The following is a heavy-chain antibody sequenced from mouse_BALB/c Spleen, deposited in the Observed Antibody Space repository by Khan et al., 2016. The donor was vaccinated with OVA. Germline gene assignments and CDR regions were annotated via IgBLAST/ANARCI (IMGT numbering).Heavy chain of an antibody. V-gene: IGHV3-2*02. CDR2: IHYSGST. J-gene: IGHJ3*01. Sequence: EVQLQESGPGLVKPSQSLSLTCTVTGYSITSDYAWNWIRQFPGNKLEWMGYIHYSGSTSYIPSLKSRISITRDTSKNQFFLHLNSVTSEYTATYYCARGRAYWGQGTLVTVSA. CDR1: GYSITSDYA. CDR3: ARGRAY. D-gene: IGHD3-3*01.